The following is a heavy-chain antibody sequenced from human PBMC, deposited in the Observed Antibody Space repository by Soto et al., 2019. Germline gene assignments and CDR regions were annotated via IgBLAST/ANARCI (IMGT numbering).Heavy chain of an antibody. Sequence: QVQLVQSGAAVKKPGSSVKVSCKASGGTFSSYAISWVRQAPGQGLEWMGGIIPFFGTANYAQKFQGRVTITADESTRTAYMELCSLRSEDTSGYYCASRYCIRTSCNPNWFVPWGQGTLVTVSS. D-gene: IGHD2-2*01. CDR1: GGTFSSYA. CDR2: IIPFFGTA. V-gene: IGHV1-69*12. CDR3: ASRYCIRTSCNPNWFVP. J-gene: IGHJ5*02.